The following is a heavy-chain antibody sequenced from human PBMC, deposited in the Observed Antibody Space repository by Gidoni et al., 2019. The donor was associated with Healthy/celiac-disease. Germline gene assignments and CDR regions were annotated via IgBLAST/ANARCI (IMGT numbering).Heavy chain of an antibody. CDR3: ARGPLSWLLRTLVGYFDC. D-gene: IGHD6-19*01. V-gene: IGHV4-34*01. CDR2: INHSGST. Sequence: QVQLQQWGAGLLKPSETLSLPCAVYGWSFSGSSWTWIRQPPGKGLEWIGEINHSGSTNYNPSLKSRVIISVDTSKNQFSLKLSSVTAADTAVYYCARGPLSWLLRTLVGYFDCWGQGSLVTVSS. J-gene: IGHJ4*02. CDR1: GWSFSGSS.